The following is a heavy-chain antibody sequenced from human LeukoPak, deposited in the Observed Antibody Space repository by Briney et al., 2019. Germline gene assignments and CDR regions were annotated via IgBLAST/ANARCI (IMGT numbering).Heavy chain of an antibody. D-gene: IGHD4-23*01. V-gene: IGHV3-30-3*01. J-gene: IGHJ6*02. CDR1: GFTFSSYA. CDR2: ISYDGSNK. Sequence: PGGSLRLSCAASGFTFSSYAMHWVRQAPGKGLEWVAVISYDGSNKYYADSVKGRFTISRDNSKSTLYLQMNSLRAEDTAVYYCAREGNGGNPETVDGMDVWGQGTTVTVSS. CDR3: AREGNGGNPETVDGMDV.